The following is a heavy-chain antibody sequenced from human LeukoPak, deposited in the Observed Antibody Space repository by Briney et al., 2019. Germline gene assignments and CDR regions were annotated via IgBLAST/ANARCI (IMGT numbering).Heavy chain of an antibody. CDR3: ASAGGDSRSPLPFYY. CDR1: GFTFISYS. CDR2: ISSSSSTI. Sequence: PGGSLRLSCAASGFTFISYSMNWVRQAPGKGLEWVSYISSSSSTIYYADSVKGRFTISRDNAEDSLSLQMNSLRAEDTAVYYCASAGGDSRSPLPFYYWGQGTLVTVSS. V-gene: IGHV3-48*04. J-gene: IGHJ4*02. D-gene: IGHD6-6*01.